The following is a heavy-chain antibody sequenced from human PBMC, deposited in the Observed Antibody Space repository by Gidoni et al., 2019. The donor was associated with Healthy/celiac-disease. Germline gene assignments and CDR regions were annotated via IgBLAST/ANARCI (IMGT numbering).Heavy chain of an antibody. D-gene: IGHD1-26*01. J-gene: IGHJ4*02. V-gene: IGHV3-15*01. Sequence: EVQMVESGGGWVKPGGALRLCCAASGFTFSNAWMSWVRQAPGTGVEWVGRIKSKTDGGTTDYAAPVKGRFTISRDDSKNTLYLQINSLKTEDTAVYYCGRFTDYWGQGTLVTVSS. CDR2: IKSKTDGGTT. CDR1: GFTFSNAW. CDR3: GRFTDY.